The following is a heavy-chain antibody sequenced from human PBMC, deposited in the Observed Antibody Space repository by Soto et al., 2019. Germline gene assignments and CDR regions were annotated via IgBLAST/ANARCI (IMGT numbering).Heavy chain of an antibody. Sequence: GSLRLSCAASGFSFSTYTMSWVRRAPGKGLEWASAISGSGGSPSYADSVQGRFTISRDNPKKTLYLQMNSLRAEDTAVYYCAKARCTTSNCYVPDYWGQGTLVTVSS. V-gene: IGHV3-23*01. J-gene: IGHJ4*02. CDR1: GFSFSTYT. CDR3: AKARCTTSNCYVPDY. D-gene: IGHD2-8*01. CDR2: ISGSGGSP.